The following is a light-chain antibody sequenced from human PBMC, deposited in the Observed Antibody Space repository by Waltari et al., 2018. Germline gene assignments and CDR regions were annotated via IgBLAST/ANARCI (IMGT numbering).Light chain of an antibody. CDR1: QSLSNNY. CDR3: QKCGSTPRP. Sequence: EIVLTQSPGTLSLSPGERASLSCRASQSLSNNYVAWYQHKPGQAPRLLIFDASRRATGIPDRFSGSGSGTDFTLTISSLEPEDFAVYYCQKCGSTPRPFGGGTKVEIK. V-gene: IGKV3-20*01. CDR2: DAS. J-gene: IGKJ4*01.